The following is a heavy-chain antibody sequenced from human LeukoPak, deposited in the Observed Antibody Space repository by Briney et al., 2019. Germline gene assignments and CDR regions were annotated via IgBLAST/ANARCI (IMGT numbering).Heavy chain of an antibody. CDR1: GYSFTSYW. CDR3: ARLEYSSSWYIGWFDP. Sequence: GESLKITCKGSGYSFTSYWIGWVRQMPGKGLEWMGIIYPGDSDTRYSPSFQGQVTISADKSISTAYLQWSSLKASDTAMYYCARLEYSSSWYIGWFDPWGQGTLVTVSS. V-gene: IGHV5-51*01. J-gene: IGHJ5*02. CDR2: IYPGDSDT. D-gene: IGHD6-13*01.